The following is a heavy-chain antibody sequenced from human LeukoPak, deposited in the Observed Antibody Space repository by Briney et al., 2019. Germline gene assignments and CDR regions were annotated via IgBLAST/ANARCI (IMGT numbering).Heavy chain of an antibody. CDR2: IYWDDDK. CDR3: VHRRIYSPFDY. Sequence: SGPTLVSPTQTLTLTCTFSGFARSTSGVGVGWIRQPPGKALEWLALIYWDDDKRYNSSLKSRLTITKDTSKNQVVLTMTNVDPVDTATYYCVHRRIYSPFDYWGQGALVTVSS. CDR1: GFARSTSGVG. V-gene: IGHV2-5*02. J-gene: IGHJ4*02. D-gene: IGHD4-11*01.